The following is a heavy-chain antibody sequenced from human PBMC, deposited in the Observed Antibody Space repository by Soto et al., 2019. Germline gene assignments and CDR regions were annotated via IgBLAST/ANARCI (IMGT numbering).Heavy chain of an antibody. CDR2: ISGSGGST. Sequence: GGSLRLSCAGSGFTFSSYAMSWVRQAPGKGLEWVSAISGSGGSTYYADSVKGRFTISRDNSKNTLYLQMNSLRAEDTAVYYCAKRRAAAGISDYWGQGTLVTVSS. CDR3: AKRRAAAGISDY. CDR1: GFTFSSYA. V-gene: IGHV3-23*01. J-gene: IGHJ4*02. D-gene: IGHD6-13*01.